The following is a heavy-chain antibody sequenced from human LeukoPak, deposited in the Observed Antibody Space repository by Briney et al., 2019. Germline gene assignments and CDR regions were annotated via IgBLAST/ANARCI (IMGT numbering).Heavy chain of an antibody. J-gene: IGHJ3*02. V-gene: IGHV4-38-2*02. D-gene: IGHD1-26*01. Sequence: PSETLSLTCTVSGYSISSGYYWGWIRQPPVKGLEWIGSIYHSGSTYYNPSLKSRVTISVDTSKNQFSLKLSSVTAADTAVYYCASGSGIYSHLVFDIWGQGTMVTVSS. CDR1: GYSISSGYY. CDR2: IYHSGST. CDR3: ASGSGIYSHLVFDI.